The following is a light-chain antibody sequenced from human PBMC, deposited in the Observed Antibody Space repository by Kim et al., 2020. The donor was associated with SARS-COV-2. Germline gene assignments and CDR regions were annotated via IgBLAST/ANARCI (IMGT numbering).Light chain of an antibody. CDR2: EDD. CDR1: SGSIDANY. CDR3: QSYNRDNVL. V-gene: IGLV6-57*03. Sequence: GKTVTISCTRSSGSIDANYVQCYQQRPGGVPTTVIYEDDQRPSGVSDRFSGSIDNSSNSASLTISGLRTEDEADYYCQSYNRDNVLFGGGTQLTVL. J-gene: IGLJ2*01.